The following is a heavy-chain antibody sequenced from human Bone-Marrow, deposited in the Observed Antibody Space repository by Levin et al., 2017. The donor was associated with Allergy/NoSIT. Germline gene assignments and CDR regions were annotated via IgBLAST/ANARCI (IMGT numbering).Heavy chain of an antibody. CDR1: GGSMNSASYY. Sequence: RPSETLSLTCSVSGGSMNSASYYWSWIRQHPGKGLEWIGHISYSGRTYYNPSLKSPVSISIDTSKTQFSLHLSSVTAPDTAVYFCARQIIPAAAMGDTFDIWGQGAMVTVSS. CDR3: ARQIIPAAAMGDTFDI. D-gene: IGHD2-2*01. V-gene: IGHV4-31*01. CDR2: ISYSGRT. J-gene: IGHJ3*02.